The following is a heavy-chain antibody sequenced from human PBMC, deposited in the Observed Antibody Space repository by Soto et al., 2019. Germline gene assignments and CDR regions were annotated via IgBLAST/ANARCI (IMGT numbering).Heavy chain of an antibody. Sequence: SETLSLTCTVSGGSIRSGDYSWSWVRQSPGKGLEWIGHIYNSGITYYNPSLKSRVVISIDTSRNQFSLRLNSLTAADRAVYFCARGVTVFGLVSRFWFDPWGQGTVVTVSS. CDR2: IYNSGIT. V-gene: IGHV4-30-4*01. CDR3: ARGVTVFGLVSRFWFDP. CDR1: GGSIRSGDYS. J-gene: IGHJ5*02. D-gene: IGHD3-3*01.